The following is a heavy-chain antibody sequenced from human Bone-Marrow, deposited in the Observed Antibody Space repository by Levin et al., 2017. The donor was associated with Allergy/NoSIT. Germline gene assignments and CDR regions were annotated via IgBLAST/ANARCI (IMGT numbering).Heavy chain of an antibody. J-gene: IGHJ4*02. D-gene: IGHD6-19*01. V-gene: IGHV3-23*05. CDR3: AKDHESSGWPTFDL. CDR2: FANTAKT. Sequence: GGSLRLSCAASGFTFTRFALSWVRQAPGKGLEWVASFANTAKTYYADSVMGRFTVSRDTSTNTLFLQMNSLRAEDTAVYCCAKDHESSGWPTFDLWGQGTLVTVSS. CDR1: GFTFTRFA.